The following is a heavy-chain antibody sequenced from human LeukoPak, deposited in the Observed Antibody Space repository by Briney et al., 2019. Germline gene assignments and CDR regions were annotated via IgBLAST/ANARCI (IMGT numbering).Heavy chain of an antibody. CDR2: IKQDGSEK. CDR3: ARNGGGAAFDY. D-gene: IGHD3-16*01. Sequence: PGGSLRLSCAASGFTFSTYWMSWVRQPPGKGLEWVAYIKQDGSEKNYVDSVKGRFTISRDNAKNSLYLEMNSLRAEDTAVYYCARNGGGAAFDYWGQGTLVTVSS. CDR1: GFTFSTYW. J-gene: IGHJ4*02. V-gene: IGHV3-7*01.